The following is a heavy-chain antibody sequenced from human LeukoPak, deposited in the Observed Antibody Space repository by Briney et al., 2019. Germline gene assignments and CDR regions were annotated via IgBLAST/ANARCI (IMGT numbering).Heavy chain of an antibody. D-gene: IGHD6-13*01. CDR1: GFTFSSYS. CDR2: ISSSSYI. V-gene: IGHV3-21*01. Sequence: GSLRLSCAASGFTFSSYSMNWVRQAPGKGLEWVSSISSSSYIYYADSVKGRFTISRDNAKNSLYLQMNSLRAEDTAVYYCARGVRQQLVPGDFDYWGQGTLVTVSS. CDR3: ARGVRQQLVPGDFDY. J-gene: IGHJ4*02.